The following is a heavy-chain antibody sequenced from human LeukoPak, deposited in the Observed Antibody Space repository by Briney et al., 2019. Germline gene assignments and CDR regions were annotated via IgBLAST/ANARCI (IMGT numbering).Heavy chain of an antibody. CDR2: ITTSSSYI. CDR3: ARDGVVGATKWGHFDF. CDR1: GLTLSYYS. V-gene: IGHV3-21*01. D-gene: IGHD1-26*01. J-gene: IGHJ4*02. Sequence: GGSLRLSCAASGLTLSYYSMDWVRQAPGKGLEWVASITTSSSYIYYADSVRGRFTISRDNAKNSLYLQMSSLRAEDTAVYYCARDGVVGATKWGHFDFWGQGTRVTVSS.